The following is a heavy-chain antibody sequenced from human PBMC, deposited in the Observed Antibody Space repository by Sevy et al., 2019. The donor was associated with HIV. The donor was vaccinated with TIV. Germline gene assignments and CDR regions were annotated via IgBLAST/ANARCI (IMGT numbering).Heavy chain of an antibody. CDR3: GRYGSGTYYFDY. J-gene: IGHJ4*02. CDR1: GGSISSGSYY. D-gene: IGHD3-10*01. Sequence: TLSLTCTVSGGSISSGSYYWSWIRQPAGKGLGWVGRIYTSGSTNYNPSLKSRVTVSVDTSKNQFSLKLSSVTAADTAVYYYGRYGSGTYYFDYWGQGTLVTVSS. V-gene: IGHV4-61*02. CDR2: IYTSGST.